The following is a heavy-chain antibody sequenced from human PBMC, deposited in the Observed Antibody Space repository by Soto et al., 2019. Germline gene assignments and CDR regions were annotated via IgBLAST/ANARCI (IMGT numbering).Heavy chain of an antibody. CDR1: GFTFSSYA. V-gene: IGHV3-23*01. D-gene: IGHD6-13*01. CDR3: AKGPGSSWYYPVDY. J-gene: IGHJ4*02. CDR2: ISGSGGST. Sequence: EVQLLESGGGLVQPGGSLRLSCAASGFTFSSYAMSWVRQAPGKGLEWVSAISGSGGSTYYADSVKGRFTISRDNSRNTLYLQMNSLRAEDTAVYYCAKGPGSSWYYPVDYWGQGTLVTVSS.